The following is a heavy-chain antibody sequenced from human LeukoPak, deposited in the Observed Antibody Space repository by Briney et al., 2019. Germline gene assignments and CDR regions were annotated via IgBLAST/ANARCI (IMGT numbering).Heavy chain of an antibody. CDR1: GFTFSSYA. J-gene: IGHJ3*02. D-gene: IGHD3-9*01. CDR2: ISGSGGTT. CDR3: AKATGLRYFDWLLSPENDAFDI. Sequence: PGGSLRLSCAGSGFTFSSYAMSWVRLAPGKGLEWVSGISGSGGTTYYADSVKGRFTISRDNSKNTLYLQMNSLGAEDTAVYYCAKATGLRYFDWLLSPENDAFDIWGQGTMVTVSS. V-gene: IGHV3-23*01.